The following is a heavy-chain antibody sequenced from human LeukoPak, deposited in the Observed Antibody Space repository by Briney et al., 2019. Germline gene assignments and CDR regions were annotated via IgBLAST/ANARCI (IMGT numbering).Heavy chain of an antibody. Sequence: PGGSLRLSCAASGFTFSSYAMGWVRQAPGKGLEWVSAISGSGDSTYYADSVKGRFTISRDNSKNTLYLQMNSLRAEDTAVYYCAKDTGYSYGYSDYWGQGTLVTVSS. CDR2: ISGSGDST. V-gene: IGHV3-23*01. CDR3: AKDTGYSYGYSDY. J-gene: IGHJ4*02. CDR1: GFTFSSYA. D-gene: IGHD5-18*01.